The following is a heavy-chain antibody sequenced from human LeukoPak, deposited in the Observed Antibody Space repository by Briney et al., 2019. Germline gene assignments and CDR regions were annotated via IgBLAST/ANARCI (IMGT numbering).Heavy chain of an antibody. D-gene: IGHD5-12*01. CDR2: IIPILGIA. CDR1: GGTFSSYA. V-gene: IGHV1-69*04. Sequence: GSSVKVSCKASGGTFSSYAISWVRQAPGQGLEWMGRIIPILGIANYAQKFQGRVTITADKSTSTAYMELSSLRSEDTAVYYCASFPISWRGEDYYGMDVWGQGTTVTVSS. J-gene: IGHJ6*02. CDR3: ASFPISWRGEDYYGMDV.